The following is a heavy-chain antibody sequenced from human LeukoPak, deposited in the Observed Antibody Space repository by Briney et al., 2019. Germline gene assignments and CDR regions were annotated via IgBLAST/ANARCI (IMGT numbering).Heavy chain of an antibody. D-gene: IGHD1-1*01. V-gene: IGHV3-64*05. CDR3: VKDGAAHGENGWFDP. Sequence: PGGCLSLSCSASGDTLSHLAIRWGPAASGKGREHESVILSNGVTTYFAESVWGGVTISRDNSTNTLYIHMAILRPEDTAVYYCVKDGAAHGENGWFDPWGQGTRVTVSS. CDR1: GDTLSHLA. CDR2: ILSNGVTT. J-gene: IGHJ5*02.